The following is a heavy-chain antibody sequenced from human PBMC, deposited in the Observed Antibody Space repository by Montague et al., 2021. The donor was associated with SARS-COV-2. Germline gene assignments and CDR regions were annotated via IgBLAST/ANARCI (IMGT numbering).Heavy chain of an antibody. V-gene: IGHV6-1*01. Sequence: CAISGDSVSSNTATWNWIRQSPSRGLEWLGRTYYRSKWYHDYAISLKSRITINPDTSKNQFSLQLSSVAPEDTAVFYCARTTTSMFNPRYAFDIWGQGTMVTVSS. J-gene: IGHJ3*02. CDR3: ARTTTSMFNPRYAFDI. CDR2: TYYRSKWYH. CDR1: GDSVSSNTAT. D-gene: IGHD3-10*02.